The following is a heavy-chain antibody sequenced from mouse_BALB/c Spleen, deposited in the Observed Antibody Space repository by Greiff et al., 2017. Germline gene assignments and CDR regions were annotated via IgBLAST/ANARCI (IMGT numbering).Heavy chain of an antibody. CDR2: INPNNGGT. V-gene: IGHV1-18*01. CDR3: ARFSYGSSYYAMDY. J-gene: IGHJ4*01. Sequence: VQLKQSGPELVKPGASVKIPCKASGYTFTDYNMDWVKQSHGKSLEWIGDINPNNGGTIYNQKFKGKATLTVDKSSSTAYMELRSLTSEDTAVYYCARFSYGSSYYAMDYWGQGTSVTVSS. D-gene: IGHD1-1*01. CDR1: GYTFTDYN.